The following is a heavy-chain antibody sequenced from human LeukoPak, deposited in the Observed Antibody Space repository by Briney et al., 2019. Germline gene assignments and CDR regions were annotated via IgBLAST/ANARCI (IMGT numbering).Heavy chain of an antibody. CDR3: ARAETVARNPALQH. J-gene: IGHJ1*01. CDR1: GFSFGDHA. V-gene: IGHV3-9*01. CDR2: INWSSGTI. Sequence: PGGSLRLSCAASGFSFGDHAMHWVRQAPGRGLEWVSGINWSSGTIDYADSVKGRFTISRDNAKNSLYLQMNSLRAEDTAVYYCARAETVARNPALQHWGQGTLVTVSS. D-gene: IGHD2-15*01.